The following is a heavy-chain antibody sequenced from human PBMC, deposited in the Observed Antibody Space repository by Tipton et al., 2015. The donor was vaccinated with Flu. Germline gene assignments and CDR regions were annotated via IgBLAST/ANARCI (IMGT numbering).Heavy chain of an antibody. CDR1: GGSIRGYY. Sequence: LSCTVSGGSIRGYYWNWIRQFPGKGLEWIGFVYYTGSTNYKSSLKSRVTISTDTSTNQVSLKMNSVIAADTAVYYCARGPPGPSIRAYYFDIWGQGTLVTVSS. CDR2: VYYTGST. CDR3: ARGPPGPSIRAYYFDI. V-gene: IGHV4-59*01. D-gene: IGHD2-21*01. J-gene: IGHJ4*02.